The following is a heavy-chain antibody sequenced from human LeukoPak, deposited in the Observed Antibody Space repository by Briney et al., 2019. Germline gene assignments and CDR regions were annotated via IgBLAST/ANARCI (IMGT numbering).Heavy chain of an antibody. V-gene: IGHV5-51*01. CDR1: GYSFTSYW. Sequence: GESLKISCQGSGYSFTSYWIGWVRQMPGKGLEWMGIIYPGGSDTRYSPSFQGQVTISADKSISTAYLQWSSLKASDTAMYYCARPYDSSGSPFDYWGQGTLVTVSS. CDR2: IYPGGSDT. CDR3: ARPYDSSGSPFDY. J-gene: IGHJ4*02. D-gene: IGHD3-22*01.